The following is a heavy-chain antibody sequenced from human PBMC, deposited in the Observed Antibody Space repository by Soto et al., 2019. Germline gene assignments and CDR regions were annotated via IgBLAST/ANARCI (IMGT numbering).Heavy chain of an antibody. CDR1: GFTFTSYS. V-gene: IGHV3-23*01. J-gene: IGHJ4*02. CDR2: VNPGGYST. Sequence: EVQLLQSGGGLVQPGGSLRLSCAASGFTFTSYSMTWVRQTPGKGLEWVAAVNPGGYSTYYADSVKGRFTISRDNSNKTLYRQMNSLTAEDTAVYYCAKDLRAGSGYDFDYRDQGTLVTVSS. CDR3: AKDLRAGSGYDFDY. D-gene: IGHD5-12*01.